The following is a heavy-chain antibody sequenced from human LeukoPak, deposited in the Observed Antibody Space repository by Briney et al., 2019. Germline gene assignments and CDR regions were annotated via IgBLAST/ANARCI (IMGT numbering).Heavy chain of an antibody. D-gene: IGHD1-26*01. Sequence: PSETLSLTCTVFGDSIDSSSWSWIRQPVGKGLEWIGRIYLGGSPIYNPSLKSRVIITVDTSKNQFLLWLRSVTAADTAIYYCANWVGNWFDPWGQGTLVTVSS. J-gene: IGHJ5*02. CDR1: GDSIDSSS. V-gene: IGHV4-4*07. CDR2: IYLGGSP. CDR3: ANWVGNWFDP.